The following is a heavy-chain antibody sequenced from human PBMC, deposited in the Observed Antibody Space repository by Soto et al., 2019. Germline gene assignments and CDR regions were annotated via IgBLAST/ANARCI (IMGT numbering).Heavy chain of an antibody. V-gene: IGHV4-59*01. CDR1: GGSISSYY. CDR2: IYYSGST. Sequence: ETLSLTCTVSGGSISSYYWSWIRQPPGKGLEWIGYIYYSGSTNYNPSLKSRVTISVDTSKNQFSLKLSSVTAADTAVYFCARGYWKEFDYWGQGTLVTVSS. CDR3: ARGYWKEFDY. J-gene: IGHJ4*02. D-gene: IGHD1-1*01.